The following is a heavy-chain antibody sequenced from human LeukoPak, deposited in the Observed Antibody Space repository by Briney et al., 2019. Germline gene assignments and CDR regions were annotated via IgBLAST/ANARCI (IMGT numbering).Heavy chain of an antibody. D-gene: IGHD6-19*01. Sequence: ASVKVSCKASGGTFSSYAISWVRQAPGQGLGWMGRIIPIFGIANYAQKFQGRVTITADKSTSTAYMELSSLRSEDTAVYYCAVRKGEAVAGTGINWFDPWGQGTLVTVSS. CDR1: GGTFSSYA. V-gene: IGHV1-69*04. CDR3: AVRKGEAVAGTGINWFDP. J-gene: IGHJ5*02. CDR2: IIPIFGIA.